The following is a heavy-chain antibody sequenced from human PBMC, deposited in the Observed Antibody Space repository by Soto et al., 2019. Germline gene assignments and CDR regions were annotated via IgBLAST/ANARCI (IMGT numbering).Heavy chain of an antibody. V-gene: IGHV3-9*01. J-gene: IGHJ6*03. D-gene: IGHD2-2*01. CDR1: GFSFDEYA. CDR2: ISWNSGTM. Sequence: VQLVESGGGLVQPGRSLRLSCAASGFSFDEYAMHWVRQAPGKGLEWVSGISWNSGTMGYGDSVKGRFTISRDNAKNSLYLPMNSLRAEDTALYYCAKGFCSSTRCLTYSYMDVWGKGTTVTVSS. CDR3: AKGFCSSTRCLTYSYMDV.